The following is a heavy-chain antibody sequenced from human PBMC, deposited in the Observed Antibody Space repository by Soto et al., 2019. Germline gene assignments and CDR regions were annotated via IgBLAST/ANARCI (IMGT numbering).Heavy chain of an antibody. J-gene: IGHJ4*02. Sequence: PSETLSLTCTVSGGSISSYYWSRIRQPPGKGLERIGYFYYSVSTNYNPSLKSRVSISVDTSKNHFSLKLSFVTAADTAVYYCARVERFTMVRGVIIEALEQYYFDYWGQGTLVTVSS. CDR3: ARVERFTMVRGVIIEALEQYYFDY. CDR1: GGSISSYY. CDR2: FYYSVST. D-gene: IGHD3-10*01. V-gene: IGHV4-59*01.